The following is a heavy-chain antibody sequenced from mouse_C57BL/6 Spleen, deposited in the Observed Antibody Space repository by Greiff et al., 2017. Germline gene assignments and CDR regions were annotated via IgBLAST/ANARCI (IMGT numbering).Heavy chain of an antibody. CDR3: ARGMGLRRRAMDY. D-gene: IGHD2-4*01. CDR1: GYSITSGYY. V-gene: IGHV3-6*01. J-gene: IGHJ4*01. Sequence: EVKLQESGPGLVKPSQSLSLTCSVTGYSITSGYYWNWIRQFPGNKLEWMGYISYDGSNNYNPSLKNRISITRYTSKNQFFLKLNSVTTEDTATYYCARGMGLRRRAMDYWGQGTSVTVSS. CDR2: ISYDGSN.